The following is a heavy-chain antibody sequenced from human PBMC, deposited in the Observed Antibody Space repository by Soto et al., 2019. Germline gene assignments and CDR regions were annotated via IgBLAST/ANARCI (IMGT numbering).Heavy chain of an antibody. J-gene: IGHJ3*02. CDR3: ARGAVGGIFVGAFDI. V-gene: IGHV3-7*05. Sequence: EVQLVESGGGLVQPGGSLRLSCAASGFTFSSYWMPWVRQAPGKGLEWVANIKQDGSEKYYVDSVKGRFTISRDNAKNSLYLQMNSLRAEDTAVYYCARGAVGGIFVGAFDIWGQGTRVTVSS. CDR2: IKQDGSEK. D-gene: IGHD6-19*01. CDR1: GFTFSSYW.